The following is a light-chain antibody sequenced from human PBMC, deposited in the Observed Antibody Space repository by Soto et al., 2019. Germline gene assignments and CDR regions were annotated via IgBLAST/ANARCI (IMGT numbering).Light chain of an antibody. CDR1: NNGRKS. CDR2: DDT. J-gene: IGLJ1*01. V-gene: IGLV3-21*02. CDR3: QAWDSSIAHYV. Sequence: SHELTRPPSVSVAPGQTARITCGGKNNGRKSVHRYQQKPGQAPVLVVYDDTDRPSGIPERFSGSNSGNTAALTISRVEAGDEADYSCQAWDSSIAHYVFGPGTKDHVL.